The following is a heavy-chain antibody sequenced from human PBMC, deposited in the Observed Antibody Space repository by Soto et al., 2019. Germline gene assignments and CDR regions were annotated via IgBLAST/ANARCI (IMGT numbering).Heavy chain of an antibody. CDR1: GGSISSYY. CDR3: ARGTRFLEWLPGYYGMDV. CDR2: SYYSGST. V-gene: IGHV4-59*01. D-gene: IGHD3-3*01. Sequence: SETLSLTCTVSGGSISSYYWSWIRQPPGKGVEWSGYSYYSGSTNYNPSLKSRVTISVDTSKNQFSLKLSSVTAADTAVYYCARGTRFLEWLPGYYGMDVWGQGTTVTVSS. J-gene: IGHJ6*02.